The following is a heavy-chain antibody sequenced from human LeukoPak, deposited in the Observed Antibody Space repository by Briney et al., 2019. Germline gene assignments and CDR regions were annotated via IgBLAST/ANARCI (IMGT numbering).Heavy chain of an antibody. CDR1: GFXFSSYA. J-gene: IGHJ3*02. Sequence: GRSLRLSCGASGFXFSSYAMHWVRQAPGKGLEWVAVISYDGSNKYYADSVKGRFTISRDNSKNTLYLQMNSLRAEDTAVYYCAREEPRYGDSYSPDAFDIWGQGTMVTVSS. D-gene: IGHD4-17*01. CDR2: ISYDGSNK. V-gene: IGHV3-30-3*01. CDR3: AREEPRYGDSYSPDAFDI.